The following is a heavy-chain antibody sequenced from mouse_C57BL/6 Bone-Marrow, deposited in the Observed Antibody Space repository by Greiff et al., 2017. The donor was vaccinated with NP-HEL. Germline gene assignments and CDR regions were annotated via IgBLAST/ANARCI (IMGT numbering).Heavy chain of an antibody. CDR3: ARNYYGSPYAMDY. Sequence: EVKLVESGGGLVQPGGSLSLSCAASGFTFTDYYMSWVRQPPGKALEWLGFIRNKANGYTTEYSASVKGRFTISRDNSQSILYLQMNALRAEDSATYYCARNYYGSPYAMDYWGQGTSVTVSS. J-gene: IGHJ4*01. D-gene: IGHD1-1*01. CDR2: IRNKANGYTT. V-gene: IGHV7-3*01. CDR1: GFTFTDYY.